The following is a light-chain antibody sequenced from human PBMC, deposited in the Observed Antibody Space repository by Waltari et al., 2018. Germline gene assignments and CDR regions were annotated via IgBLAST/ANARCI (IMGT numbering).Light chain of an antibody. Sequence: EIVLTQSPATLSLSPGERATLSCRASQSVSSYLAWYQQKPGQAPRLLIYDAAKRATGIPARFSGSGSGTDFTLTISSLEPEDFAIYYCQQRNNWPPRFTFGPGTKVHIK. CDR3: QQRNNWPPRFT. CDR1: QSVSSY. CDR2: DAA. V-gene: IGKV3-11*01. J-gene: IGKJ3*01.